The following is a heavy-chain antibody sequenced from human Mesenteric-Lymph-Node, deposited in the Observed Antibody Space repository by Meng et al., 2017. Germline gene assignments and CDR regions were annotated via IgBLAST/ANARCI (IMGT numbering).Heavy chain of an antibody. D-gene: IGHD5-12*01. CDR3: ARGGYNGYAD. CDR1: GGSFSGYY. Sequence: VHLQQWGAGLLKSSETLSLTCAVYGGSFSGYYWSWIRQPPGKGLEWIGEINHSGSTNYNPTLKSRVTISVDTSKNQFSLKLSSVTAADTAFYYCARGGYNGYADWGQGTLVTRLL. J-gene: IGHJ4*02. CDR2: INHSGST. V-gene: IGHV4-34*01.